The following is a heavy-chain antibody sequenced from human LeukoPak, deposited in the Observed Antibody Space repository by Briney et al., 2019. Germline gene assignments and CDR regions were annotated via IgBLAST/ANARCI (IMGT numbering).Heavy chain of an antibody. J-gene: IGHJ4*02. CDR1: GYTFTTHY. CDR2: INPSGGTT. Sequence: ASVKVSCKASGYTFTTHYMHWVRQAPGQGLEWMGIINPSGGTTNYAQKFQGRVTMTRDTSTTTFYMELSSLRSEDTAVYYCARGRPGSGWSFDYWGRGTLVTVSS. V-gene: IGHV1-46*01. D-gene: IGHD6-19*01. CDR3: ARGRPGSGWSFDY.